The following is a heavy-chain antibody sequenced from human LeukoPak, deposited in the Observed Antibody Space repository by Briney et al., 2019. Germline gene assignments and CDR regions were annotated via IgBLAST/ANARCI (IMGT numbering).Heavy chain of an antibody. V-gene: IGHV3-7*01. Sequence: GGSLRLSCAASGFTFSSYWMSWVRQAPGKGLEGVAHIKQDGSEKYYVDSVKGRFTISRDNAKNSLYLQMNSLRAEDTAVYYCARRIAAAGISSWFDPWGQGTLVTVSS. J-gene: IGHJ5*02. CDR3: ARRIAAAGISSWFDP. CDR2: IKQDGSEK. CDR1: GFTFSSYW. D-gene: IGHD6-13*01.